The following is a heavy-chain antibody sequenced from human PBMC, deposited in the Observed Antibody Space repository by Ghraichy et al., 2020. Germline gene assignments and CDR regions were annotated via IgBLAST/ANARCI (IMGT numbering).Heavy chain of an antibody. Sequence: GGSLSLSCAASGFPFSSYAMSWVRQTPGKGLEWLSAIYGGGVGTYYADSVKGRFTISRDNSKNTLYLQMNSLRAGDTAVYYCVKNGGMETGNYYFAYWAQGTLLTGSS. V-gene: IGHV3-23*01. CDR1: GFPFSSYA. J-gene: IGHJ4*02. CDR2: IYGGGVGT. D-gene: IGHD1-1*01. CDR3: VKNGGMETGNYYFAY.